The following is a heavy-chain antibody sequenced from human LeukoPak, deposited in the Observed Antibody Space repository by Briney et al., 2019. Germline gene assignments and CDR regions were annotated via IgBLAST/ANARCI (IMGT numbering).Heavy chain of an antibody. D-gene: IGHD5-12*01. CDR1: GGSVSSSSYY. CDR2: IYYSGST. J-gene: IGHJ6*03. V-gene: IGHV4-39*01. CDR3: ARPRRGYSGYDPDYYYYYMDV. Sequence: SETLSLTCTVSGGSVSSSSYYWGWIRQPPGKGLEWIGSIYYSGSTYYNPSLKSRVTISVDTSKNQFSLKLSSVTAADTAVYYCARPRRGYSGYDPDYYYYYMDVWGKGTTVTISS.